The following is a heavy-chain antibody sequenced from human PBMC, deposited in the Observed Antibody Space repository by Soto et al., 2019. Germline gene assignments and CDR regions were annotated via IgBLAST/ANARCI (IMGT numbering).Heavy chain of an antibody. CDR1: GGSISSGGYY. V-gene: IGHV4-31*03. CDR3: ARLGYYDSSGYKLNAFDI. Sequence: SETLSLTCTVSGGSISSGGYYWSWIRQHPGKGLEWIGYIYYSGSTYYNPSLKSRVTISVDTSKNQFSLKLSSVTAADTAVYYCARLGYYDSSGYKLNAFDIWGQGIMVTV. D-gene: IGHD3-22*01. J-gene: IGHJ3*02. CDR2: IYYSGST.